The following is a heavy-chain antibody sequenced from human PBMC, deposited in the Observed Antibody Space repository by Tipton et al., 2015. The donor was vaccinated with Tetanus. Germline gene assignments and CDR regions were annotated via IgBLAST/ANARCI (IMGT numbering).Heavy chain of an antibody. D-gene: IGHD1-1*01. J-gene: IGHJ3*02. CDR2: ISAYNGNT. Sequence: QLVQSGAEVKKPGASVKVSCKASGYTFTSYGISWVRQAPGQGLEWMGWISAYNGNTNYAQKPQGRVTMTTDTSTSTAYMELRSLRSDDTAVYYCARDLTSLTLYMVNWNGQVGDAFDIWGQGTMVTVSS. CDR1: GYTFTSYG. V-gene: IGHV1-18*04. CDR3: ARDLTSLTLYMVNWNGQVGDAFDI.